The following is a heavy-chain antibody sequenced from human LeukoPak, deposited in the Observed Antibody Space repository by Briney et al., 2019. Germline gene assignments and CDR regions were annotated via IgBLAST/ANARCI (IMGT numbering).Heavy chain of an antibody. V-gene: IGHV4-59*01. CDR1: GGSISSYY. CDR3: ASTTVTTLPPTYYYYYYMDV. D-gene: IGHD4-17*01. Sequence: PSETLSLTCTVSGGSISSYYWSWIRQPPGKGLKWIGYIYYSGSTNYNPSLKSRVTISVDTSKNQFSLRLNSVTAADTAVYYCASTTVTTLPPTYYYYYYMDVWGKGTTVTVSS. CDR2: IYYSGST. J-gene: IGHJ6*03.